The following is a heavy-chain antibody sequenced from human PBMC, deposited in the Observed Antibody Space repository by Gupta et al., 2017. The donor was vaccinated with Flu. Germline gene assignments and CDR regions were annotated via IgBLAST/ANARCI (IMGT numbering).Heavy chain of an antibody. Sequence: QVQMLESGGGVVQPGRSLRLSCAASGFNLSSYGMHWVRRAPGKGLEWVALISYEGSKTYYVDSVKGRFTISRDNSKNTLYLQMNSLRAEDTAVFFGVKEFYDLDSGIDPTPMDYWGRGTRVTVS. V-gene: IGHV3-30*18. CDR1: GFNLSSYG. CDR3: VKEFYDLDSGIDPTPMDY. D-gene: IGHD1-26*01. CDR2: ISYEGSKT. J-gene: IGHJ4*02.